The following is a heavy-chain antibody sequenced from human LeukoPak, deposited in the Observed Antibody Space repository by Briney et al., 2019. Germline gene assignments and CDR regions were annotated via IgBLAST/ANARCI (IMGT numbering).Heavy chain of an antibody. J-gene: IGHJ4*02. CDR2: ISSSSSTI. CDR3: ARVILRAAATFDY. CDR1: GGSISSSS. D-gene: IGHD6-13*01. V-gene: IGHV3-48*01. Sequence: PSETLSLTCTVSGGSISSSSFYWGWVRQAPGKGLEWVSYISSSSSTIYYADSVKGRFTISRDNAKNSLYLQMNSLRAEDTAVYYCARVILRAAATFDYWGQGTLVTVSS.